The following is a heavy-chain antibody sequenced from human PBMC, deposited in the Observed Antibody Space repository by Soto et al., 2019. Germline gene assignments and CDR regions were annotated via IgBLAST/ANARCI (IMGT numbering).Heavy chain of an antibody. D-gene: IGHD3-10*01. Sequence: EVQLVESGGGLVQPGGSLRLSCVASGIPVSSNYMTWVRQAPGKGLEWVSVLHSGGDTYYANSLKGRFTISRHDSTNTLFLQMNRLPAADTAVYYCGRGGRYYYASRMDVWGQGATGTASS. J-gene: IGHJ6*02. V-gene: IGHV3-53*04. CDR3: GRGGRYYYASRMDV. CDR2: LHSGGDT. CDR1: GIPVSSNY.